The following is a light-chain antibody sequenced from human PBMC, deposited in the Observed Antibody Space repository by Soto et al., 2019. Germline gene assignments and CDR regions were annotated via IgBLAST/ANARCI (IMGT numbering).Light chain of an antibody. V-gene: IGLV2-14*03. CDR2: DVS. Sequence: QSVLTQPASVSGSPGQSIAISCTGTSSDVGAYKFVSLYQHHPGNAPKLLLYDVSDRPSGVSDRFSSSRSGNTASLTISALQEDDEADYYCCSYAGSNIHYVFGTGTKLTVL. CDR3: CSYAGSNIHYV. CDR1: SSDVGAYKF. J-gene: IGLJ1*01.